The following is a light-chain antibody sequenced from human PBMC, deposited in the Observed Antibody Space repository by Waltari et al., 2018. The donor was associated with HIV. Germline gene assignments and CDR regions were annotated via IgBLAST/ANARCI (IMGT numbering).Light chain of an antibody. CDR2: AAS. V-gene: IGKV1-39*01. CDR1: QSISSY. J-gene: IGKJ4*01. Sequence: DIQLTQSPSSLSASVGHRVTITCRASQSISSYLNWYQQKPGKAPKVLIYAASSLQSGVPSRFSGSGSGTDFTLTISSLQPEDFATYYCQQSYSTPPTFGGGTKVEIK. CDR3: QQSYSTPPT.